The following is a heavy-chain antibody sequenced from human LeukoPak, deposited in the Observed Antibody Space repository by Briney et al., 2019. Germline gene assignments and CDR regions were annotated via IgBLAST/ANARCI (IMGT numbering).Heavy chain of an antibody. D-gene: IGHD1-26*01. CDR3: ARDLGGSYYVSFSGEFDY. CDR2: ISSSSSTI. Sequence: PGGSLRLSCAASGFTFSSYSMNWVRQAPGKGLEWVSYISSSSSTIYYADSVKGRFTISRDNAKNSLYLQMNSLRAEDTAVYYCARDLGGSYYVSFSGEFDYWGQGTLVTVSS. V-gene: IGHV3-48*04. CDR1: GFTFSSYS. J-gene: IGHJ4*02.